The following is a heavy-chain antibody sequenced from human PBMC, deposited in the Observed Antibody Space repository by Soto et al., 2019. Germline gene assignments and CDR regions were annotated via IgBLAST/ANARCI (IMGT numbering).Heavy chain of an antibody. CDR3: ARDAGYYDFWSGYYQPRYNWFDP. J-gene: IGHJ5*02. V-gene: IGHV4-59*01. Sequence: PSETLSLTCTVSGGSISSYYWSWIRQPPGKGLEWIGYIYYSGSTNYNPSLKSRVTISVDTSKNQFSLKLSSVTAADTAVYYCARDAGYYDFWSGYYQPRYNWFDPWSQGTLVTVSS. CDR1: GGSISSYY. D-gene: IGHD3-3*01. CDR2: IYYSGST.